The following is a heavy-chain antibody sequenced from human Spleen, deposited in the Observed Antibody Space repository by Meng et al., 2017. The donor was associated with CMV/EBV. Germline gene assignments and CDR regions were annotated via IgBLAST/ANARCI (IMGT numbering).Heavy chain of an antibody. V-gene: IGHV3-53*01. CDR1: GFTVSTNY. CDR2: IYTAGST. Sequence: GESLKISCAASGFTVSTNYMSWVRQAPGKGLEWVSTIYTAGSTYYADSVKGRFTISRDNSKNTLYLQMNSLRVEDTAVYYCARVSGEFPWGQGTLVTVSS. D-gene: IGHD3-10*01. J-gene: IGHJ5*01. CDR3: ARVSGEFP.